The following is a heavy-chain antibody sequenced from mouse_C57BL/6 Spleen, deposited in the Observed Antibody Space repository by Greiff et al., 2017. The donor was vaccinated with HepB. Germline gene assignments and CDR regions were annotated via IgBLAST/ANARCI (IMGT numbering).Heavy chain of an antibody. CDR2: INPSNGGT. CDR1: GYTFTSYW. J-gene: IGHJ4*01. Sequence: QVQLQQPGTELVKPGASVKLSCKASGYTFTSYWMHWVKQRPGQGLEWIGNINPSNGGTNYNEKFKSKATLTVDKSSSTAYMQLSSLTSEDSAVYYCARWGYYYYGSSYGGYYAMDYWGQGTSVTVSS. V-gene: IGHV1-53*01. D-gene: IGHD1-1*01. CDR3: ARWGYYYYGSSYGGYYAMDY.